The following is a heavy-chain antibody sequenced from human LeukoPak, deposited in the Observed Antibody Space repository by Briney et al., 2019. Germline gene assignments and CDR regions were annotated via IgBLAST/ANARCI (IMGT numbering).Heavy chain of an antibody. CDR1: GGSISSYY. Sequence: ASETLSLTCTVSGGSISSYYWGWIRQPPGKGLEWLGSIYDSGSTYYNPSLKSRVTISVDTSKNQFSLKLNSVTAADTAVYYCARHYGPWGQGTLVTVSS. D-gene: IGHD3-10*01. V-gene: IGHV4-39*01. CDR2: IYDSGST. J-gene: IGHJ5*02. CDR3: ARHYGP.